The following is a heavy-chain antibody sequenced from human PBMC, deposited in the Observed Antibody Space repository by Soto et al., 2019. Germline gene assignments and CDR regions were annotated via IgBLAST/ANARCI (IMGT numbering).Heavy chain of an antibody. V-gene: IGHV3-7*05. Sequence: EVQLVESGGDLVHPGGSLRLSCAASGFTFSSYWMSWVRQAPGKGLEWVANINQDGSTKHSVDSVRGRFTISRDNGQNSLHLQMISLRAEDTAVYYCARQVGGGRFDAWGQGTLVTVSS. CDR2: INQDGSTK. J-gene: IGHJ5*02. CDR1: GFTFSSYW. CDR3: ARQVGGGRFDA. D-gene: IGHD3-10*01.